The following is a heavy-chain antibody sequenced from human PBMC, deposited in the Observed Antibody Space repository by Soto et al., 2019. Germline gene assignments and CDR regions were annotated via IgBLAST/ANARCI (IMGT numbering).Heavy chain of an antibody. D-gene: IGHD3-16*01. CDR1: GGSISSYY. CDR2: IYTSGST. J-gene: IGHJ6*02. CDR3: ARTPPRGGYYYYGMDV. Sequence: SETLSLTCTVSGGSISSYYWSWIRQPAGKGLEWIGRIYTSGSTNYNPSLKSRVTMSVDTSKNQFSLKLSSVTAADTAVYYCARTPPRGGYYYYGMDVWGQGTTVTV. V-gene: IGHV4-4*07.